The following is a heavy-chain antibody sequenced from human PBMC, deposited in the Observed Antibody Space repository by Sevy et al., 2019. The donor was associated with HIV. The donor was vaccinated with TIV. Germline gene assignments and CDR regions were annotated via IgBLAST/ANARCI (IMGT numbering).Heavy chain of an antibody. Sequence: GGSLRLSCTASGFTFRDYAMAWFRQTPGKGLEWVGLIRRKGSGGATDYAASVKGRFTISRDDSRSIAYLEVNSLKTDGTAVYFFARDYDRRGGKYVSFDPWGQGTLVTVSS. D-gene: IGHD3-3*01. J-gene: IGHJ5*02. CDR2: IRRKGSGGAT. V-gene: IGHV3-49*03. CDR1: GFTFRDYA. CDR3: ARDYDRRGGKYVSFDP.